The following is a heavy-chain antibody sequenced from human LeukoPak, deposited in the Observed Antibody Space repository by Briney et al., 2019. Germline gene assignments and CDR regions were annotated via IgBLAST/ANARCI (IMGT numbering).Heavy chain of an antibody. CDR2: ISSSSSYI. CDR3: ARDGVLLWFGESKGPLDWFDP. Sequence: XGSLXLSCAASGFTFSSYSMNWVRQAPGKGLEWVSSISSSSSYIYYADSVKGRFTISRDNAKNSLYLQMNSLRAEDTAVYYCARDGVLLWFGESKGPLDWFDPWGQGTLVTVSS. CDR1: GFTFSSYS. D-gene: IGHD3-10*01. J-gene: IGHJ5*02. V-gene: IGHV3-21*01.